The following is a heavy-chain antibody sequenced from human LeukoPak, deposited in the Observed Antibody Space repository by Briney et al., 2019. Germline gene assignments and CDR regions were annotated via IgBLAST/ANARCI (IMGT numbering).Heavy chain of an antibody. D-gene: IGHD1-26*01. V-gene: IGHV4-59*02. CDR2: IYSSGNT. CDR3: ARLRWQLVGPYFDY. CDR1: GDSVSTYY. J-gene: IGHJ4*02. Sequence: PSETLSLTCSFSGDSVSTYYWSWIRQSPGKGLEWIGHIYSSGNTDYNSSLKSRVTISVDTSKSQFSLRLSSVTATDMAVYYCARLRWQLVGPYFDYWGQGILVTVSS.